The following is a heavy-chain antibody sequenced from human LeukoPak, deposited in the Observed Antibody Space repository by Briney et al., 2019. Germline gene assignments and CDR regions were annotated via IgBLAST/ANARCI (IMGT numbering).Heavy chain of an antibody. J-gene: IGHJ4*02. CDR1: GFVFNWHP. CDR2: ISGNGDST. Sequence: GGSLRLSCAASGFVFNWHPMHWVRQAPGKGLEGVSVISGNGDSTYYANSVKGRFTISKDNSRNTLYLQMGSLRAEDTALYYSSREEPAGSIYCWGPGTHDTVSS. CDR3: SREEPAGSIYC. V-gene: IGHV3-64*01. D-gene: IGHD1-14*01.